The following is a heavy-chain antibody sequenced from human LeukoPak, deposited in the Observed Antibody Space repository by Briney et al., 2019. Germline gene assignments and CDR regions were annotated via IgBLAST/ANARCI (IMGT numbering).Heavy chain of an antibody. D-gene: IGHD1-26*01. CDR2: IYYSGST. V-gene: IGHV4-59*01. Sequence: PSETLSLTCTVSGGSISSYHWSWIRQPPGKGLEWIGYIYYSGSTNYNPSLKSRVTISVDTSKNQFSLKLSSVTAADTAVYYCARDLGYSGSYYYYYGMDVGGQGTTVTVSS. J-gene: IGHJ6*02. CDR3: ARDLGYSGSYYYYYGMDV. CDR1: GGSISSYH.